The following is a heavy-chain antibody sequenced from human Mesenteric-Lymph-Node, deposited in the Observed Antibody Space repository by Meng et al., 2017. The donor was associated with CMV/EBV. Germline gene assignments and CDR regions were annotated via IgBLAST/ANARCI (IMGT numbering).Heavy chain of an antibody. CDR2: IIPIFGSTT. CDR3: ARDPCGGGTCYGAYNWLDP. V-gene: IGHV1-69*05. CDR1: SSA. D-gene: IGHD2-15*01. J-gene: IGHJ5*02. Sequence: SSAITWVRQAPGRGLEWMGGIIPIFGSTTNYAQKFQGRVTITTDESTTTAYMELSSLRSDDTAVYYCARDPCGGGTCYGAYNWLDPWGQGTLVTVSS.